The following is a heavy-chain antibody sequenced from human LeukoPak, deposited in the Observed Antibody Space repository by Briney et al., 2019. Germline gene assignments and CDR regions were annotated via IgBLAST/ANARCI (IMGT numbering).Heavy chain of an antibody. CDR3: ARDSASYYYYGMDV. V-gene: IGHV1-3*01. D-gene: IGHD3-10*01. J-gene: IGHJ6*02. Sequence: GASVKVSCKASGYTFTDYAMHWVRQAPGQRLEWMGWINAGNGNTKYSQKFQGRVTITKDTSASTAYMELSSLRSGDTAVYYCARDSASYYYYGMDVWGQGTTVTVSS. CDR1: GYTFTDYA. CDR2: INAGNGNT.